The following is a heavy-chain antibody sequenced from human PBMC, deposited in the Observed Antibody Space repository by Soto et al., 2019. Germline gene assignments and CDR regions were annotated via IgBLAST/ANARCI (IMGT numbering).Heavy chain of an antibody. CDR2: ISAYNGNT. Sequence: ASVRVSCKASGYTFTSYGISWVRQAPGQGLEWMGWISAYNGNTNYAQKLQGRVTMTTDTSTSTAYMELRSLRSDDTAVYYCARAPKGGRPQYYFDYWGQGTLVTVSS. D-gene: IGHD3-16*01. J-gene: IGHJ4*02. CDR3: ARAPKGGRPQYYFDY. V-gene: IGHV1-18*04. CDR1: GYTFTSYG.